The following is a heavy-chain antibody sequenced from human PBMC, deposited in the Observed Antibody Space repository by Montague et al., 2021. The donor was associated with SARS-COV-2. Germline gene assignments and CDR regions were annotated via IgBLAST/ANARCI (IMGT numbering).Heavy chain of an antibody. V-gene: IGHV4-4*02. CDR1: GDSIMTTNW. J-gene: IGHJ4*02. CDR2: IYQDWST. Sequence: SETLSLTCAVSGDSIMTTNWWCWVRQPPGKGLEWIGEIYQDWSTNYNPSLKNRVTMSVDKSKNQFSLVLNSVTAADTALYYCVGAGGLDNRPPVWGQGALVIVSS. CDR3: VGAGGLDNRPPV. D-gene: IGHD3/OR15-3a*01.